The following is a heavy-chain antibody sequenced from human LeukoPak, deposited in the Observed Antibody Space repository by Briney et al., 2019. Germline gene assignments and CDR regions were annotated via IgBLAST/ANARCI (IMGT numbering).Heavy chain of an antibody. V-gene: IGHV4-30-4*01. CDR2: IYYDEST. CDR1: GGSISSGDYY. CDR3: ADLAGETEAFHV. J-gene: IGHJ3*01. D-gene: IGHD6-25*01. Sequence: SQTLSLTCTVSGGSISSGDYYWSWIRQPPGKGLEWIGYIYYDESTYYNPFLKSRITISVDTSKNQFSLRLRSVTAADTAVYYCADLAGETEAFHVWGQGTMVTVSS.